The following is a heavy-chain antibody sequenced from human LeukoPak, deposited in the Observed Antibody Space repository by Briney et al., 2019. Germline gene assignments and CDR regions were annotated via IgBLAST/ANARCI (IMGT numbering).Heavy chain of an antibody. CDR1: GYRFTSYW. D-gene: IGHD3-10*01. V-gene: IGHV5-51*01. CDR3: ARQYYYGSGSLLFDY. Sequence: GEALQISFKGSGYRFTSYWIGWVRPMPGKGLGWMGIIYPGDSDTRYSPSFQGQVTISADKSISTAYLQWSSLKASDTAMYYCARQYYYGSGSLLFDYWGQGTLVTVSS. J-gene: IGHJ4*02. CDR2: IYPGDSDT.